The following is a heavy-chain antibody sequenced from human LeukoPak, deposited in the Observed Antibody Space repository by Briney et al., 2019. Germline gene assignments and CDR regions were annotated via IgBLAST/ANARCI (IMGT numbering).Heavy chain of an antibody. J-gene: IGHJ4*02. V-gene: IGHV1-18*01. D-gene: IGHD6-19*01. CDR1: GGTFSSYA. CDR3: AIEDSSGWYSYFDY. Sequence: ASVKVSCKASGGTFSSYAISWVRQAPGQGLEWMGWISAYNGNTNYAQKLQGRVTMTTDTSTSTAYMELRSLRSDDTAVYYCAIEDSSGWYSYFDYWGQGTLVTVSS. CDR2: ISAYNGNT.